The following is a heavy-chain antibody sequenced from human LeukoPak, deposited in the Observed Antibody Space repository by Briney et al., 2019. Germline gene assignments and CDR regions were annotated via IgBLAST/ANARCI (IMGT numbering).Heavy chain of an antibody. J-gene: IGHJ4*02. V-gene: IGHV4-4*07. CDR1: GGSISSYF. D-gene: IGHD3-10*01. CDR2: VYTSGST. CDR3: APYGSGFSVDDF. Sequence: KSSETLSLTCTVSGGSISSYFWNWIRQPAGKGLEWIGRVYTSGSTNYNPSLKSRVTISVDKSKNQFSLRLRSVTAADTAVYYCAPYGSGFSVDDFWGQGTLVTVSS.